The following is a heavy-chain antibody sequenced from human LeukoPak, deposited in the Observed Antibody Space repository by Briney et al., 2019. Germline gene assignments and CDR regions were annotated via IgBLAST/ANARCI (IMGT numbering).Heavy chain of an antibody. CDR3: ARDPWDLLASDF. Sequence: KSGGSLRLSCAASGFTFSRYWMSWVRQAPGKGLEWVANIKQDGSEKYYVDSVKGRFTISRDNAKNSLYLQMNSLRAEDTAVYYCARDPWDLLASDFWGQGTLVTVSS. CDR2: IKQDGSEK. CDR1: GFTFSRYW. D-gene: IGHD1-26*01. V-gene: IGHV3-7*01. J-gene: IGHJ4*02.